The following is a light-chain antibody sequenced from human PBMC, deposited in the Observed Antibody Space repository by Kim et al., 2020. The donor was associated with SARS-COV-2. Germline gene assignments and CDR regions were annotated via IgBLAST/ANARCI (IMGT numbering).Light chain of an antibody. Sequence: SPGERATFSCRASQYVTSNYLAWDQHTPGQAPRLLIYAASSRATDITDRFSGSGSGTDFALTISRLEPEDFAVYYCQQYGNSPLTFGGGTKVDIK. J-gene: IGKJ4*01. CDR3: QQYGNSPLT. CDR2: AAS. CDR1: QYVTSNY. V-gene: IGKV3-20*01.